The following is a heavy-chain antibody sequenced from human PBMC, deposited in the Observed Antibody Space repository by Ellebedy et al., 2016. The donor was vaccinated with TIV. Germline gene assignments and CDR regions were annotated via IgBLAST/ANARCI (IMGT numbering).Heavy chain of an antibody. CDR3: TRESPDSNNEGPFDI. V-gene: IGHV1-69*13. CDR2: IIPIFGTT. Sequence: SVKVSCXASGGSFSSYAITWVRQAPGQGLECMGGIIPIFGTTNYAQKFQGRVTITADESTSTAYMELSSLRPEDTAVYYCTRESPDSNNEGPFDIWGQGTMVTVSS. D-gene: IGHD4-11*01. J-gene: IGHJ3*02. CDR1: GGSFSSYA.